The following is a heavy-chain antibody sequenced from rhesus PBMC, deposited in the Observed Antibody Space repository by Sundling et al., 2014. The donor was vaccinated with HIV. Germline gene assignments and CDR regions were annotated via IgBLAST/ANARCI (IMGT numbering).Heavy chain of an antibody. CDR2: IYGSGGST. CDR1: GASISSNY. D-gene: IGHD3-28*01. Sequence: QVQLQESGPGLVKPSETLPLTCAVSGASISSNYWSWIRQAPGKGLEWIGRIYGSGGSTDYNPSLKSRVTISIDTSKNQFSLKLSSVTAADTAVYYCARDQMGYYYDSGSHYWGQGVLVTVSS. J-gene: IGHJ4*01. V-gene: IGHV4S2*01. CDR3: ARDQMGYYYDSGSHY.